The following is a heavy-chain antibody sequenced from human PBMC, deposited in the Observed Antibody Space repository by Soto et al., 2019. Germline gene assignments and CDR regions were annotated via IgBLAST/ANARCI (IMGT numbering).Heavy chain of an antibody. CDR2: ITPFNGNT. J-gene: IGHJ5*02. CDR3: ASDRSGSYYVGGNRFDP. Sequence: SVKVSCKASGYTFTYRYLHWVRQAPGQALEWMGWITPFNGNTNYAQRFQDRVTITRDRSMSTAYMELSSLRSDDTAVYYCASDRSGSYYVGGNRFDPWGQGTLVTVSS. V-gene: IGHV1-45*02. CDR1: GYTFTYRY. D-gene: IGHD1-26*01.